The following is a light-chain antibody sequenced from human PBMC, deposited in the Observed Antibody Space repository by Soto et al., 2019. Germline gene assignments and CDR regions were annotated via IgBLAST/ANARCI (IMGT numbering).Light chain of an antibody. CDR1: SSDVGGYNY. Sequence: QSALTQPASVSGSPGQSITISCTGTSSDVGGYNYVSWYQQHPGRVPKLMIYEVSSRPSGVSSRFSGSKSGNTASLTISGLQAADEGDYYCSSHTSSSHVVFGGGTKVTVL. V-gene: IGLV2-14*01. J-gene: IGLJ2*01. CDR3: SSHTSSSHVV. CDR2: EVS.